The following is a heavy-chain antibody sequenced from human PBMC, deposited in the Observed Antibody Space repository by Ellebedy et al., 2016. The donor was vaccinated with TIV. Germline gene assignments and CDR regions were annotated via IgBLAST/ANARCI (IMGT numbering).Heavy chain of an antibody. V-gene: IGHV4-59*08. CDR2: IYHSGST. CDR1: GGSISSYY. Sequence: MPSETLSLTCTVSGGSISSYYWSWIRQPPGKGLEWIGYIYHSGSTNYNPSLKSRVTISVDTSKNQFSLKLSSVTAADTAVYYCARHPYGSGTWFDPWGQGTLVTVSS. CDR3: ARHPYGSGTWFDP. D-gene: IGHD3-10*01. J-gene: IGHJ5*02.